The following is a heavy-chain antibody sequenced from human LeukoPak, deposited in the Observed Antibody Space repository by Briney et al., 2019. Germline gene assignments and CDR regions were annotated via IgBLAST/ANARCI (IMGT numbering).Heavy chain of an antibody. J-gene: IGHJ4*02. CDR2: ISGSGGTT. CDR3: AEGSGSLDY. D-gene: IGHD1-26*01. V-gene: IGHV3-23*01. Sequence: GGSLRLSCAASGFTFSSYAMSWVRQAPGKGLGWVLVISGSGGTTYYADSVKGRFTISRDSSKNTVYLQMNSLRAEDTAVYYCAEGSGSLDYWGQGTLVTVSS. CDR1: GFTFSSYA.